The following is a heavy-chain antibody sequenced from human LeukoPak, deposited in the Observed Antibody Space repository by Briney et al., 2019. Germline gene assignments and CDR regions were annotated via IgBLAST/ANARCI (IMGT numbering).Heavy chain of an antibody. Sequence: PGGSLPLLCAASGFIFSNYSLHWVGQAPGKGLEWVAVISFDGNSKYYADSAKGRFTISRDNSKNTLYLQMNSLRVDDTAVYFCARSFIMIVHFDYWGQEPWLPVSS. V-gene: IGHV3-30-3*01. CDR1: GFIFSNYS. CDR3: ARSFIMIVHFDY. J-gene: IGHJ4*01. CDR2: ISFDGNSK. D-gene: IGHD3-22*01.